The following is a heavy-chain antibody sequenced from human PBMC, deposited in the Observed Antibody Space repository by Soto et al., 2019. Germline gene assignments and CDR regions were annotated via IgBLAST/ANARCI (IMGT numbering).Heavy chain of an antibody. D-gene: IGHD7-27*01. V-gene: IGHV1-8*01. CDR2: MNPSTGET. J-gene: IGHJ4*02. Sequence: QVQLVQSGAEVKKPGASVKVSCKASGYTFTNNGINWVRQATGQGLEWMGWMNPSTGETGYTQKFQGRVAMTRDTSITTAYMELTSLTSEDTAVYYCTRAGDSGAWISNWGQGTLVTVSS. CDR3: TRAGDSGAWISN. CDR1: GYTFTNNG.